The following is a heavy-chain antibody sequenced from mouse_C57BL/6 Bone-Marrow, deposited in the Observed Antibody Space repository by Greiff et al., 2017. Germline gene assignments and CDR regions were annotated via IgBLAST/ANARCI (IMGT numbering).Heavy chain of an antibody. J-gene: IGHJ3*01. Sequence: LVESGPELVKPGASVKISCKASGYSFTDYNMNWVKQSNGKSLEWIGVINPNYGTTSYNQKFKGKATLTVDQSSSTAYMQINSLTSEDSAVYYCARDNYYGSSGFAYWGQGTLVTVTA. V-gene: IGHV1-39*01. CDR1: GYSFTDYN. CDR3: ARDNYYGSSGFAY. D-gene: IGHD1-1*01. CDR2: INPNYGTT.